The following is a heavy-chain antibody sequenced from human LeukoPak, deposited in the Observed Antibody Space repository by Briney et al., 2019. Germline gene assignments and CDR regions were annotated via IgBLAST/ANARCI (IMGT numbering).Heavy chain of an antibody. D-gene: IGHD3-3*01. Sequence: SETLSLTCTVSGGSISSYQWSWIRQPPGKGLEWIGHIYYTGSTNYNPSLKSRVTISLDTSKNQFSLKLSSVTAADTAVYYCTRSLGVVIHSGMEVTGHGTTVTVSS. CDR1: GGSISSYQ. CDR3: TRSLGVVIHSGMEV. CDR2: IYYTGST. V-gene: IGHV4-59*01. J-gene: IGHJ6*01.